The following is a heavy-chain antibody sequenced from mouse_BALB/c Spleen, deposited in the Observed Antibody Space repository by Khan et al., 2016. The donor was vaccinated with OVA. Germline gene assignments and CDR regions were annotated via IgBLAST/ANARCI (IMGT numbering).Heavy chain of an antibody. D-gene: IGHD1-1*01. CDR3: ARDYFGNGYFDY. Sequence: LQQSGPGLVKPSQSLSLTCSVTGYSITSGYNWNWIRQFPGNKLEWMGYISYDGSNNYNPSLKNRISITRDTSKNQFFLKLNSVTTEDTATYYCARDYFGNGYFDYWGQGTPLTVS. J-gene: IGHJ2*01. V-gene: IGHV3-6*02. CDR2: ISYDGSN. CDR1: GYSITSGYN.